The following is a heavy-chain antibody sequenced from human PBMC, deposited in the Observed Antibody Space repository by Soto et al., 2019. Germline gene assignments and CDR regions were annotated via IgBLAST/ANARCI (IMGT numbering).Heavy chain of an antibody. D-gene: IGHD3-3*01. CDR2: ISSSSSYI. CDR3: ARGADYDFWSGSLNWFDP. J-gene: IGHJ5*02. CDR1: GVTFNTYS. Sequence: GGSLRLSCAASGVTFNTYSMNWVRQAPGKGLEWVSSISSSSSYIYHADSVKGRFTISRDNAKNSLYLQMNSLRAEDTAVYYCARGADYDFWSGSLNWFDPWGQGTLVTVSS. V-gene: IGHV3-21*01.